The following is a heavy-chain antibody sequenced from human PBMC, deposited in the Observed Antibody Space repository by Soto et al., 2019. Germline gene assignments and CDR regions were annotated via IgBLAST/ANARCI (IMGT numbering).Heavy chain of an antibody. Sequence: QITLKESGPTLVKPTQTLTLTCTFSGFSLSTSGVGVGWIRQPPGKALEWLALIYWDDDTRYSPSLKSRLTITKDNTKKRVLSTQYHGHAVDTTTCYSARYLSGSGGDPWREESLVTASS. CDR2: IYWDDDT. CDR1: GFSLSTSGVG. CDR3: ARYLSGSGGDP. J-gene: IGHJ5*02. D-gene: IGHD3-10*01. V-gene: IGHV2-5*02.